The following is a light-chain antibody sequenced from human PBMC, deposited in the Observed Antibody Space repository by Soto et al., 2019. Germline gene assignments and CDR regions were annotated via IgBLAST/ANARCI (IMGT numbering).Light chain of an antibody. CDR2: GAF. V-gene: IGKV3-11*01. CDR1: PSVPNY. CDR3: QQRNIWPPVT. Sequence: PVERATLSCRASPSVPNYLAWYQQKPGQAPRLLIYGAFNRATGIPARFSGSGSGADFTLTISSLEPEDFAVYYCQQRNIWPPVTFGQGTRLEIK. J-gene: IGKJ5*01.